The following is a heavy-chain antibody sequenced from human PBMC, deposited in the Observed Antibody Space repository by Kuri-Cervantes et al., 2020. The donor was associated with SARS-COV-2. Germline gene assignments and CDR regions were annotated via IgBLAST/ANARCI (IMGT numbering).Heavy chain of an antibody. D-gene: IGHD3-16*01. J-gene: IGHJ4*02. V-gene: IGHV4-38-2*02. CDR2: IYHSGST. CDR3: AREGGVVSGYFDY. CDR1: GYSISSGYY. Sequence: SETLSLTCAVSGYSISSGYYWGWIRQPPGKGLEWIRSIYHSGSTYYNPSLKSRVTISVDTSKNQFSLKLTSVTAADTAIYYCAREGGVVSGYFDYWGQGTLVTVSS.